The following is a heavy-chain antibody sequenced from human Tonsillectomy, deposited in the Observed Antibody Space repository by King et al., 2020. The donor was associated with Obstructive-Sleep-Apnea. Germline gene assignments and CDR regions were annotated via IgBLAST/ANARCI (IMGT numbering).Heavy chain of an antibody. V-gene: IGHV4-59*08. CDR2: VYSSGST. Sequence: QLQESGPGLVKPSETLSLTCTVSGGSISSYYWSWIRQPQGNGLEWIGYVYSSGSTKYNPSLKSRVTISVDTSKTQFSLKLTSVTAADTAVYFCARHVWHYDTSGNFYDYWGQGTLVTVSS. J-gene: IGHJ4*02. CDR3: ARHVWHYDTSGNFYDY. D-gene: IGHD3-22*01. CDR1: GGSISSYY.